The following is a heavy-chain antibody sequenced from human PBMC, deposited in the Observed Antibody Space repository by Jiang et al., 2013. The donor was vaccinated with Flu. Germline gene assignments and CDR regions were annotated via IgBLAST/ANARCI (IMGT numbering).Heavy chain of an antibody. J-gene: IGHJ2*01. D-gene: IGHD3-10*01. CDR3: ARRGSGWYFDL. CDR2: WYN. Sequence: WYNDYALSVKSRVTINPDTSKNQFSLQLNSVTPEDTAVYYCARRGSGWYFDLWGRGALVTVSS. V-gene: IGHV6-1*01.